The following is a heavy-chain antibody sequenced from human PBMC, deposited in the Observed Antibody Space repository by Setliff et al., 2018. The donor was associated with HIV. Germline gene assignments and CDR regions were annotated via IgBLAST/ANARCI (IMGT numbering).Heavy chain of an antibody. CDR1: GYSVASYW. CDR2: IYPGDSDT. D-gene: IGHD3-10*01. Sequence: GESLKISCLGSGYSVASYWSGWVRQMPGKGLEWMGIIYPGDSDTTYSPSFQFQVTISADTSISTAYLQWSSLKASDTAMYDCARAGSFAPYYYMDVWGKGTTVTVSS. CDR3: ARAGSFAPYYYMDV. V-gene: IGHV5-51*01. J-gene: IGHJ6*03.